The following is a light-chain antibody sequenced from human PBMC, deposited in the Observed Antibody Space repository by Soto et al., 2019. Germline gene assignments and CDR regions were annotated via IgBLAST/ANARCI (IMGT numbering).Light chain of an antibody. CDR2: GAS. J-gene: IGKJ1*01. Sequence: EILLTQSPATLSVSPGERATLSCRASQSVSSHLAWYQQKPGQAPRVLIYGASTRATGSPARFSGSGSGTEFTLTISSLQSEDFVVYFCQQYDIWPWTFGQGIKVEIK. CDR1: QSVSSH. CDR3: QQYDIWPWT. V-gene: IGKV3-15*01.